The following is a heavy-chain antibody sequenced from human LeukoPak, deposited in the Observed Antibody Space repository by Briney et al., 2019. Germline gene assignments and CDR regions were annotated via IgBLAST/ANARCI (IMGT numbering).Heavy chain of an antibody. CDR3: ARGGYSGYDYGFDY. CDR2: ISSSGSTI. V-gene: IGHV3-48*03. CDR1: GFTFSSYE. D-gene: IGHD5-12*01. Sequence: GGSLRLSCAASGFTFSSYEMNWVRQAPGKGLEWVSYISSSGSTIYYADSVKGRFTISRDNAKNSLYLQMNSLRAEDTAVYYCARGGYSGYDYGFDYWGQGTLVTVSS. J-gene: IGHJ4*02.